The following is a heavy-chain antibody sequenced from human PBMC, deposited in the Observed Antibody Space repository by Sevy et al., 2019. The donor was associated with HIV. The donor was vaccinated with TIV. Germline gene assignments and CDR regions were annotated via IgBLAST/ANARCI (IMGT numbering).Heavy chain of an antibody. CDR1: GYTFTGYY. CDR3: VGDDGDGYFDY. CDR2: INPDSGGP. D-gene: IGHD3-10*01. J-gene: IGHJ4*02. Sequence: SSVKVSCKASGYTFTGYYMHWVRQAPGQGLEWMGWINPDSGGPNYAPKFQGRVTLTRDTSISTACMGLSRLTADDRAVDDGVGDDGDGYFDYWGQGTLVTVSS. V-gene: IGHV1-2*02.